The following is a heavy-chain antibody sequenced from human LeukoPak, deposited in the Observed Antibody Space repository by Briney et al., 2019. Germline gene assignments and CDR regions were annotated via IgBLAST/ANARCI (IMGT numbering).Heavy chain of an antibody. CDR1: GFTFSSYW. CDR3: ARGAWWFYF. V-gene: IGHV3-7*05. Sequence: GGSLRLSRAASGFTFSSYWMSWVRQTPGKGLEWVANIKQDGSEKNYVDSVKGRFTISRNNAKNSLFLEMNSLGAEDTAVYYCARGAWWFYFWGQGTLVTVSS. CDR2: IKQDGSEK. D-gene: IGHD2-8*02. J-gene: IGHJ4*02.